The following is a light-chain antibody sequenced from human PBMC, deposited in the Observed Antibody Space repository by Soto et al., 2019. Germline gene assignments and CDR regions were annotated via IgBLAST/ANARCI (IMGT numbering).Light chain of an antibody. CDR3: SSYTSSSTYV. CDR2: EVT. CDR1: GSDVGGYDY. J-gene: IGLJ1*01. Sequence: QSALTQPASVSGSPGQSITISCTGTGSDVGGYDYVSWYQHHPGKAPKVMIYEVTNRPSGVSNRFSGSKSGNTASLTISGPLAEDEADYYCSSYTSSSTYVFGTGTKV. V-gene: IGLV2-14*01.